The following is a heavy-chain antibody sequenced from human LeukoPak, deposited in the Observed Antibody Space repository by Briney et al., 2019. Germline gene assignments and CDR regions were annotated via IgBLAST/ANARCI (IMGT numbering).Heavy chain of an antibody. Sequence: ASVKVSCKASGYTFTSYGISWVRQAPGQGLEWMGWISAYNGNTNYAQKLQGRVTMTTDTSTSTAYMELRSLRSDDTAVYYCARDLELLWFGEPLGGYYYMDVWGKGTTVTISS. J-gene: IGHJ6*03. CDR3: ARDLELLWFGEPLGGYYYMDV. D-gene: IGHD3-10*01. CDR2: ISAYNGNT. V-gene: IGHV1-18*01. CDR1: GYTFTSYG.